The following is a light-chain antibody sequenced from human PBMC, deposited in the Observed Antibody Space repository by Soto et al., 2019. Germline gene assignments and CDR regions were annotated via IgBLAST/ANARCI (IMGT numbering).Light chain of an antibody. V-gene: IGLV2-8*01. CDR3: TSYGCRDHLM. CDR2: EVN. Sequence: QSALTQPPSASVSPGQSVTSSCTGTSSDIGAYNYVSWFQQHPGEAPKLIISEVNKRPSGVPDRFSGSKSGNTASLTVSGLQVEDEDEYYCTSYGCRDHLMFGGGTKLTV. J-gene: IGLJ3*02. CDR1: SSDIGAYNY.